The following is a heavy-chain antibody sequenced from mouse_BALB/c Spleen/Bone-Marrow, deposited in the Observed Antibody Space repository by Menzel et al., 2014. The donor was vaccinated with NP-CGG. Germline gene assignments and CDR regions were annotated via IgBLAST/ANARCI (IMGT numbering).Heavy chain of an antibody. CDR3: ALGNYDFDY. V-gene: IGHV1-80*01. CDR2: IYPGDGDT. J-gene: IGHJ2*01. CDR1: GYAFSSYW. Sequence: QVHVKQSGAELVRPGSSVKISCKASGYAFSSYWMNWVKQRPGQGLEWIGQIYPGDGDTNYSGKFKGKATLTADESSSTAYMQLSSLTSEDSAVYFCALGNYDFDYWGQGTTLTVSS. D-gene: IGHD2-1*01.